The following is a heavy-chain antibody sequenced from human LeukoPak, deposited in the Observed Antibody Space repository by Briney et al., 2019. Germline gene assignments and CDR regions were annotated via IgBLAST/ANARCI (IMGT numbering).Heavy chain of an antibody. Sequence: GGSLRLSCAASGFTFNSYEMNWVRQAPGKGLEWISYISSSGSTIYYADSVKGRFTISRDNAKNSLYLQMNSLRAEDTAVYYCAELGITMIGGVWGKGTTVTISS. CDR1: GFTFNSYE. D-gene: IGHD3-10*02. V-gene: IGHV3-48*03. CDR2: ISSSGSTI. J-gene: IGHJ6*04. CDR3: AELGITMIGGV.